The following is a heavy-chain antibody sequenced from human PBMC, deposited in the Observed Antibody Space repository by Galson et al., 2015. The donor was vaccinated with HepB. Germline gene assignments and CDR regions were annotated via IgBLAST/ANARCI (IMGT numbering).Heavy chain of an antibody. CDR1: GFTFSNYG. Sequence: SLRLSCADSGFTFSNYGMHWVRQAPGKGLEWVAAISYDGSNKYYADSVKGRFTISRDNSKNTLYLQMNSLRAEDTALYYCAKDPYLYSALAGTMAGFDYWGQGTLVTVSS. CDR3: AKDPYLYSALAGTMAGFDY. D-gene: IGHD6-19*01. J-gene: IGHJ4*02. V-gene: IGHV3-30*18. CDR2: ISYDGSNK.